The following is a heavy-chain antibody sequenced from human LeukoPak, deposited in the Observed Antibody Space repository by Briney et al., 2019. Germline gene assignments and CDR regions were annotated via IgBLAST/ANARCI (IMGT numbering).Heavy chain of an antibody. D-gene: IGHD7-27*01. V-gene: IGHV3-72*01. J-gene: IGHJ4*02. CDR3: ASSLGGYYFDY. Sequence: GGSLILSCAASGFTFSDHYMDWVRQAPGKGLEWVGRTRNKANSYTTEYAASVKGRFTISRDDSKNSLYLQMNSLKTEDTAVYYCASSLGGYYFDYWGQGTLVTVSS. CDR2: TRNKANSYTT. CDR1: GFTFSDHY.